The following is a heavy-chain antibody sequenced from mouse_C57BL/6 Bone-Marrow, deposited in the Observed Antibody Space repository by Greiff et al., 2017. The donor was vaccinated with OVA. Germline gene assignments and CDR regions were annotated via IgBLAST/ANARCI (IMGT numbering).Heavy chain of an antibody. V-gene: IGHV1-26*01. Sequence: EVQLQQSGPELVKPGASVKISCKASGYTFTDYYMNWVKQSHGKSLEWIGDINPNNGGTSYNQKFKGKATLTVDKSSSKAYMELRSLTSEDSAVYYCARIATGYYAMDYWGQGTSVTVSS. CDR3: ARIATGYYAMDY. D-gene: IGHD4-1*02. J-gene: IGHJ4*01. CDR2: INPNNGGT. CDR1: GYTFTDYY.